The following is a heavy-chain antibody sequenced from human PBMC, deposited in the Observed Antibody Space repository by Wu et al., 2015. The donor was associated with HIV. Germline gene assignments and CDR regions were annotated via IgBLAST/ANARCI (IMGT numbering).Heavy chain of an antibody. Sequence: QVQLVQSGAEVKKPGSSVKVSCKASGGTFSSYAISWVRQAPGQGLEWMGGIIPIFGTANYAQKFQGRVTITTDESTSTAYMELSSLRSEDTAVYYCARGHRGDGYNGVNLVVFLIIWGQGDNGHRLF. CDR2: IIPIFGTA. V-gene: IGHV1-69*05. J-gene: IGHJ3*02. CDR3: ARGHRGDGYNGVNLVVFLII. CDR1: GGTFSSYA. D-gene: IGHD5-24*01.